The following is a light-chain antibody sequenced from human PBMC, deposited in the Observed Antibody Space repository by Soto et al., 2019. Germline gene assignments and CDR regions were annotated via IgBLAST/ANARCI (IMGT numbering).Light chain of an antibody. V-gene: IGLV1-44*01. CDR2: TTN. J-gene: IGLJ1*01. CDR1: SSNIGTSS. CDR3: AALDDSLNGHV. Sequence: QSALTQPHSASGTPGQRVTISCSGSSSNIGTSSVHWFQQLPGTAPKLLISTTNQRPSGVPERFSGSKSGTSASLAISGLQSEDEADYYCAALDDSLNGHVFGTGTKLTVL.